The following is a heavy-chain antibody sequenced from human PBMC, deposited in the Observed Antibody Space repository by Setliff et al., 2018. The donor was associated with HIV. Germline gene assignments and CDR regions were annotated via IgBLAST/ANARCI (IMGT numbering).Heavy chain of an antibody. CDR2: IKSKPDGETT. CDR1: GSTFSTLW. CDR3: TRDSWRLRDS. V-gene: IGHV3-15*01. J-gene: IGHJ4*02. Sequence: GSLRLSCVASGSTFSTLWMSWVRQAPGKGLEWVGLIKSKPDGETTEYGASVKGRFTISRDDSKSIAYLQMNSLKTEDTAMYYCTRDSWRLRDSWGQGTLVTVSS.